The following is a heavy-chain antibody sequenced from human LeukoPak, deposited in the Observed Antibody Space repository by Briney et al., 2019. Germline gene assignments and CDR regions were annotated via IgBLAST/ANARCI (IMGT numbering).Heavy chain of an antibody. J-gene: IGHJ6*02. CDR3: ARGTVTGYRFYYYGMDV. CDR2: INHSGST. CDR1: GGSFSGYY. V-gene: IGHV4-34*01. D-gene: IGHD3-9*01. Sequence: SETLSLTCAVYGGSFSGYYWSWIRQPPGKGLEWIGEINHSGSTNYNPSLKSRVTISVDTSKNQFSLKLSSVTAADTAVYYCARGTVTGYRFYYYGMDVWGQGTTVTVSS.